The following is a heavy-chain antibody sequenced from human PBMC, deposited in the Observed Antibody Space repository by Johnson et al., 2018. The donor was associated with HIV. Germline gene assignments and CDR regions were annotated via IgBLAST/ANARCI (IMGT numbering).Heavy chain of an antibody. V-gene: IGHV3-7*01. CDR1: GFTFSSYW. Sequence: VQLVESGGGLVQPGGSLRLSCAASGFTFSSYWMSWVRQAPGKGLEWVANIKPDGSEKFYVDSVKGRFTISRDNAKNSLYLQMNSLRAEDTAVYYCASPERPTRTQEEAFDIWGQGTMVIVSS. J-gene: IGHJ3*02. D-gene: IGHD1-1*01. CDR3: ASPERPTRTQEEAFDI. CDR2: IKPDGSEK.